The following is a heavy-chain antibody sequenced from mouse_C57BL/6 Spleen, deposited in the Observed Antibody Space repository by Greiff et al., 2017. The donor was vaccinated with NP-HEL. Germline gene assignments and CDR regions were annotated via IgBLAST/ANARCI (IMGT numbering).Heavy chain of an antibody. V-gene: IGHV1-22*01. J-gene: IGHJ1*03. D-gene: IGHD2-10*01. CDR1: GYTFTDYN. Sequence: EVQLQQSGPELVKPGASVKMSCKASGYTFTDYNMHWVKQSHGKSLEWIGYINPNNGGTSYNQKFKGKATLTVNKSSSTAYMELRSLTSEDSAVYYCARTSYDANHEGYFDVWGTGTTVTVSS. CDR3: ARTSYDANHEGYFDV. CDR2: INPNNGGT.